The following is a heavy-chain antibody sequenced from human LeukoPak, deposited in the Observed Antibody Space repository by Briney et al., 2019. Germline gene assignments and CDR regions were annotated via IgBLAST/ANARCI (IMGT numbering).Heavy chain of an antibody. J-gene: IGHJ6*03. CDR3: WRVAFFRWAATRPSYYYHYQDV. Sequence: PSETLSLTCAVYGGSFSGYYWSWIRQPPGKGLEWIGEINHSGSTNYNPSLKSRVTISVDTSKNQFSLKLSSVTAADTAVYYCWRVAFFRWAATRPSYYYHYQDVWGKGTTVTISS. V-gene: IGHV4-34*01. D-gene: IGHD2-15*01. CDR1: GGSFSGYY. CDR2: INHSGST.